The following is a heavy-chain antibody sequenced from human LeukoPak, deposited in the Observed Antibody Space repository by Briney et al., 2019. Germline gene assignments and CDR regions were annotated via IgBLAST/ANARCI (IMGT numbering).Heavy chain of an antibody. J-gene: IGHJ5*02. CDR2: IIPIFGTA. CDR3: ARRRTYYYDSSGHNWFDP. D-gene: IGHD3-22*01. Sequence: SVKVSCKASGGTFSSYAISWVRQAPGQGLEWMGGIIPIFGTANYAQKFQGRVTITADESTSTAYMELSSLRSEDTAVYYCARRRTYYYDSSGHNWFDPWGQGTLVTVSS. CDR1: GGTFSSYA. V-gene: IGHV1-69*13.